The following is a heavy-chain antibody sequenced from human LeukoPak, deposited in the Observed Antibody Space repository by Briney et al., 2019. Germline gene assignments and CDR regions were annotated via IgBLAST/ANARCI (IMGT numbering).Heavy chain of an antibody. CDR1: GFTFSDYY. CDR3: ARALRYYDSSGYYQDFDY. Sequence: GGSLRLSCAASGFTFSDYYMSWIRQAPGKGLEWVSYISSSGSTIYYADSVKGRFTISRDNAKNSLYLQMNSLRAEDTAVYYCARALRYYDSSGYYQDFDYWGQGTLVTVSS. CDR2: ISSSGSTI. V-gene: IGHV3-11*01. J-gene: IGHJ4*02. D-gene: IGHD3-22*01.